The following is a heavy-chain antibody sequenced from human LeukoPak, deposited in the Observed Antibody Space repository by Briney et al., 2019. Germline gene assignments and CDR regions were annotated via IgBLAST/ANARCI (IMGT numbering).Heavy chain of an antibody. V-gene: IGHV4-39*07. J-gene: IGHJ6*03. Sequence: SETLSLTCTVSSGSISNSNFYWGWIRQPPGKGLEWIGSIFYSGSTDYNPSLKSRVTISVDLSKNQFSLKLSSVTAADTAVYYCARAHGSGSWKYYYYYMDVWGKGTTVTISS. CDR1: SGSISNSNFY. CDR2: IFYSGST. D-gene: IGHD3-10*01. CDR3: ARAHGSGSWKYYYYYMDV.